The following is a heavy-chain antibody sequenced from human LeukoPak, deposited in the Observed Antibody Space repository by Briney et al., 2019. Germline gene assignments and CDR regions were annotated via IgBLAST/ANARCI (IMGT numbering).Heavy chain of an antibody. CDR1: GFTFSSYS. D-gene: IGHD1-26*01. J-gene: IGHJ6*03. CDR2: ISSSSSYI. V-gene: IGHV3-21*01. CDR3: AKGYGWEASYYYYYMDV. Sequence: PGGSLRFSCAASGFTFSSYSMNWVRQAPGKGLKWVSSISSSSSYIYYADSVKGRFTISRDNSKNTLYLQMNSLRVEDTAVYYCAKGYGWEASYYYYYMDVWGKGTTVTISS.